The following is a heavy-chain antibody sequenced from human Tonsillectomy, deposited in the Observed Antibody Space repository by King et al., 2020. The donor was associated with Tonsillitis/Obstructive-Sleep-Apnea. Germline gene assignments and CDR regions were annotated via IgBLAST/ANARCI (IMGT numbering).Heavy chain of an antibody. CDR2: IDPSDSYT. CDR1: GYSFASYW. Sequence: QLVQSGAEVKKPGESLRISCKGSGYSFASYWISGVRQMPGKGLEWMGNIDPSDSYTNYSPSFQGHVTISADKSISTASLQWSSLKASYTAVYYCARHMGSNWADAFDIWGQGTMVTVSS. CDR3: ARHMGSNWADAFDI. D-gene: IGHD1-26*01. J-gene: IGHJ3*02. V-gene: IGHV5-10-1*03.